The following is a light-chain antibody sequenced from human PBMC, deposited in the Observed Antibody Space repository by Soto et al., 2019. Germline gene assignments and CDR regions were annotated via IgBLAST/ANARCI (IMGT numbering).Light chain of an antibody. CDR2: DVT. CDR1: SSDVGGYSY. Sequence: QSALAQPASVSGSPGQSITISCTGTSSDVGGYSYVSWYQQHPGKAPQLIIYDVTERPSGVPDRFSGSKSGNTASLTISGLQAEDEADYYCCSYTGSYSYVFGIGTKVT. J-gene: IGLJ1*01. CDR3: CSYTGSYSYV. V-gene: IGLV2-11*01.